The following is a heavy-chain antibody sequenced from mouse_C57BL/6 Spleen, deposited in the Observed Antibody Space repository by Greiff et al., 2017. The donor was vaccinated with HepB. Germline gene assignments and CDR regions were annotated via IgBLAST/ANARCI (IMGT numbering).Heavy chain of an antibody. CDR2: IDPSDSET. V-gene: IGHV1-52*01. D-gene: IGHD1-1*01. Sequence: VQLQQPGAELVRPGSSVKLSCKASGYTFTSYWMHWVKQRPIQGLEWIGNIDPSDSETHYNQKFKDKATLTVDKSSSTAYMQLSSLTSEDSAVYYCAREDITTVVATHWYFDVWGTGTTVTVSS. CDR1: GYTFTSYW. CDR3: AREDITTVVATHWYFDV. J-gene: IGHJ1*03.